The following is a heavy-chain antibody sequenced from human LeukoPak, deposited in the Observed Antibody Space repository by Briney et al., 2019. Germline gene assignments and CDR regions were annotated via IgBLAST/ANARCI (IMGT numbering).Heavy chain of an antibody. D-gene: IGHD7-27*01. CDR1: GFTFSSYG. CDR3: ARLTGDDAFDI. V-gene: IGHV3-33*03. J-gene: IGHJ3*02. Sequence: GRSLRLSCAASGFTFSSYGMHWVRQAPGKGLEWVSVIWYDGSNNYYADSVKGRFTISRDNSNNTLYLQMNSLRAEDTAVYYCARLTGDDAFDIWGQGTMVTVSS. CDR2: IWYDGSNN.